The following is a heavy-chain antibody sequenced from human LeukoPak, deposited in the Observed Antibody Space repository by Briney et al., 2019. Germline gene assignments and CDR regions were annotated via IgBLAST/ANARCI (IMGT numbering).Heavy chain of an antibody. V-gene: IGHV3-30*02. J-gene: IGHJ3*02. CDR3: ARESSSLLWFGEGDAFDI. D-gene: IGHD3-10*01. CDR2: IRYDGSNK. CDR1: GFTFSSYG. Sequence: PTGGSLRLSCTASGFTFSSYGMHWVRQAPDKGLEWVAFIRYDGSNKYYADSVKGRFTISRDNSKNSLYLQMNSLRAEDTAVYYCARESSSLLWFGEGDAFDIWGQGTMVTVSS.